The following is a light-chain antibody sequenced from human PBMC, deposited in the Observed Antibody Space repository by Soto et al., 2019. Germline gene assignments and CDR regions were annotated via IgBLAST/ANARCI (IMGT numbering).Light chain of an antibody. J-gene: IGKJ1*01. CDR2: GAS. CDR3: QQSYNNPKT. Sequence: DIQMTQSPPSLSASVGDRVTITCRASQSISTYLNWYQQTPGKAPKFLIYGASNLQSGVPSRFSGRGSGTDFTLTISSLQPEDFGTYYCQQSYNNPKTFGQGTKVQI. CDR1: QSISTY. V-gene: IGKV1-39*01.